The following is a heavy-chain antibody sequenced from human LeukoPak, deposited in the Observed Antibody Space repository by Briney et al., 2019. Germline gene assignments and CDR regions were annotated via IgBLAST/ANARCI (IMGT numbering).Heavy chain of an antibody. D-gene: IGHD3-22*01. J-gene: IGHJ1*01. CDR2: ISGSGGST. V-gene: IGHV3-23*01. CDR3: AKGYRYDSSGYYSAEYFQH. Sequence: GGSLRLSCAASGFTFSSYAMSWVRQAPGKGLEWVSAISGSGGSTYYADSVKGRFTISRDNSKNTLYLQMNSLRAEDTAVYYCAKGYRYDSSGYYSAEYFQHWGQGTLVTVSS. CDR1: GFTFSSYA.